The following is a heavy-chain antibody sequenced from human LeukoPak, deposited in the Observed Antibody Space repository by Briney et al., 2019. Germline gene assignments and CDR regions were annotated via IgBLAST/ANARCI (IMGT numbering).Heavy chain of an antibody. CDR1: GGTFSSYA. Sequence: GSSVKASCKASGGTFSSYAISWVRQAPGQGLEWMGRIIPIFGTANYAQKFQGRVTITTDESTSTAYMELSSLRSEDTAVYYCARGNIVATTFDYWGQGTLVTVSS. CDR2: IIPIFGTA. J-gene: IGHJ4*02. CDR3: ARGNIVATTFDY. V-gene: IGHV1-69*05. D-gene: IGHD5-12*01.